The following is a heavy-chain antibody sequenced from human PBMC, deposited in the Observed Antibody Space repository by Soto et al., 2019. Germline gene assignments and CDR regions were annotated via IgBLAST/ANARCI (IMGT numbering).Heavy chain of an antibody. CDR2: IYYSGST. Sequence: SETLSLTCTVSCGSSSSSSYYWGCIRHPPGKWLEWIGSIYYSGSTYYNPSLKSRVTISVDTSKNQFSLKLSSVTAADTAVYYCARQRAGGDRGKDSSYGMDVWGQGTTVTVSS. V-gene: IGHV4-39*01. CDR1: CGSSSSSSYY. D-gene: IGHD2-21*02. CDR3: ARQRAGGDRGKDSSYGMDV. J-gene: IGHJ6*01.